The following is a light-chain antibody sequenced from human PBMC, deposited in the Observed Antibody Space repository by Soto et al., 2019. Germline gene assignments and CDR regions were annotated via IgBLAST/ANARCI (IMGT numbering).Light chain of an antibody. CDR2: GNN. V-gene: IGLV1-40*01. J-gene: IGLJ2*01. Sequence: QAVVTQPPSVSGAPGQTVTISCTGSSFNIGAGYDVHWYQQLPGTAPKLLIYGNNNRPSGVPDRFSGSKSGTSASLAITGLQAEDEADYYCQSYDSSLTGSWVFGGGTKLTVL. CDR1: SFNIGAGYD. CDR3: QSYDSSLTGSWV.